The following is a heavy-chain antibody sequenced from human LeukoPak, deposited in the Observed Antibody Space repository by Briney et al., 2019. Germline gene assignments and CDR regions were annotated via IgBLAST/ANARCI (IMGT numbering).Heavy chain of an antibody. CDR2: INPSGGST. J-gene: IGHJ5*02. D-gene: IGHD3-22*01. CDR1: GYTFTSYY. CDR3: ARSDYYDSSGYYYFWSSAVGWFDP. Sequence: ASVKVSCEASGYTFTSYYMHWVRQAPGQGLEWMGIINPSGGSTSYAQKFQGRVTMTRDTSTSTVYMELSSLRSEDTAVYYCARSDYYDSSGYYYFWSSAVGWFDPWGQGTLVTVSS. V-gene: IGHV1-46*01.